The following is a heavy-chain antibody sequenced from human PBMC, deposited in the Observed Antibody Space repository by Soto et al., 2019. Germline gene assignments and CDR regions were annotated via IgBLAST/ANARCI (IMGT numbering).Heavy chain of an antibody. CDR1: GGSISSSSYY. V-gene: IGHV4-39*01. Sequence: SETLSLTCTVSGGSISSSSYYWGWIRQPPGKGLEWIGSIYYSGSTYYNPSLKSRVTISVDTSKNQFSLKLSSVTAADTAVYYCARHRRPDSSSSLDYWGQGTLVTVSS. CDR3: ARHRRPDSSSSLDY. D-gene: IGHD6-13*01. CDR2: IYYSGST. J-gene: IGHJ4*02.